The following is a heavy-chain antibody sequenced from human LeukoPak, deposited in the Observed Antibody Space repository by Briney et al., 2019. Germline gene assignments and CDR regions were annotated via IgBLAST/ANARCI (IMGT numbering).Heavy chain of an antibody. V-gene: IGHV1-18*04. J-gene: IGHJ3*01. Sequence: ASVKVSCKASGYTFTGYYIHWVRQAPGQGLEWMGWISAYKGNTYYAQNLQGRVTMTTDTPTSTAYMELRSLRSDDTAIYYCARDLYYYGSGSYYDVFDVWGQGTMGTVSS. D-gene: IGHD3-10*01. CDR1: GYTFTGYY. CDR2: ISAYKGNT. CDR3: ARDLYYYGSGSYYDVFDV.